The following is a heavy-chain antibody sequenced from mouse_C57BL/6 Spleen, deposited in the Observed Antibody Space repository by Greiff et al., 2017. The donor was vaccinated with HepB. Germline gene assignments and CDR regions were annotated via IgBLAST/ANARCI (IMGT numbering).Heavy chain of an antibody. CDR2: IHPNSGST. Sequence: QVHVKQPGAELVKPGASVKLSCKASGYTFTSYWMHWVKQRPGQGLEWIGMIHPNSGSTNYNEKFKSKATLTVDKSSSTAYMQLSSLTAEDSAVYYCARSGHSWFAYWGQGTLVTVSA. D-gene: IGHD3-2*02. J-gene: IGHJ3*01. V-gene: IGHV1-64*01. CDR3: ARSGHSWFAY. CDR1: GYTFTSYW.